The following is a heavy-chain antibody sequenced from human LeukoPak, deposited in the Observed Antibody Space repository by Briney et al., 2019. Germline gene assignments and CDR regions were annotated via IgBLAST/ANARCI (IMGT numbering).Heavy chain of an antibody. D-gene: IGHD2-2*01. V-gene: IGHV3-48*04. J-gene: IGHJ6*02. CDR3: ARDIVVVPAASPYYYYGMDV. CDR1: GFTFSSYS. CDR2: ISSSGSTI. Sequence: GGSLRLSCAASGFTFSSYSMNWVRQAPGKGLEWVSYISSSGSTIYYADSVKGRFTISRDNAKNSLYLQMNSLRAEDTAVYYCARDIVVVPAASPYYYYGMDVWGQGTTVTVSS.